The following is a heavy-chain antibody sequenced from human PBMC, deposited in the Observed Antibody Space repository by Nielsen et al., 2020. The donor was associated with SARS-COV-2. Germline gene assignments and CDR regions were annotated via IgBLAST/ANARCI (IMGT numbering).Heavy chain of an antibody. CDR3: AGLGTAAGLDY. CDR2: ISSSSSYI. J-gene: IGHJ4*02. D-gene: IGHD6-13*01. Sequence: GESLKISCAASGFTFSSYSMNWVRQAPGKGLEWVSSISSSSSYIYYADSVKGRFTISRDNAKNSLYLQMNSLRAEDTAVYYCAGLGTAAGLDYWGQGTLVTVSS. CDR1: GFTFSSYS. V-gene: IGHV3-21*01.